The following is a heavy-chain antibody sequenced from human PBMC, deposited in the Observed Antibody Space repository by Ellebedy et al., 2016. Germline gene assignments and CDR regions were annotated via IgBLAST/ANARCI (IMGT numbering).Heavy chain of an antibody. V-gene: IGHV3-53*01. CDR2: IYSGGST. D-gene: IGHD2-21*02. CDR3: ARNPGACYSCGY. Sequence: GGSLRLXXAASGFTVGNNYMIWVRQAPGKGLEWVSLIYSGGSTYYADSVKGRFTISRDNSKNTLYLQMNSLRAEDTAVYYCARNPGACYSCGYWGQGTLVTVSS. J-gene: IGHJ4*02. CDR1: GFTVGNNY.